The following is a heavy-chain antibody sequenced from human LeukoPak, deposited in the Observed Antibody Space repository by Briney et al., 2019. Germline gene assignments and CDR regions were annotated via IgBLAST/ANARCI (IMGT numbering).Heavy chain of an antibody. D-gene: IGHD3-22*01. CDR3: AKASYYDNSGLFYFDF. CDR2: ISGSGAST. CDR1: GFTFSSYA. Sequence: GGSLRLSCAASGFTFSSYAMTWVRQAPGKGLEWVSAISGSGASTYYADSVKGRFTISRDNSKNTLSLQMNSLTAADTAVYYCAKASYYDNSGLFYFDFWGQGTLVTVSS. J-gene: IGHJ4*02. V-gene: IGHV3-23*01.